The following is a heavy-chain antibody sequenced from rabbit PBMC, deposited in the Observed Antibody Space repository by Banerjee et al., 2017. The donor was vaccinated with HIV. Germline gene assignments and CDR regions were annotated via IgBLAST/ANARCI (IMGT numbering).Heavy chain of an antibody. Sequence: QEQLVESGGDLVQPEGSLTLTCKASGFTLSSYWMWWVRQAPGKGLEWIACIGAGSSGTTYYASWAKGRFTISKTSSTTVTLQMTSLTAADTATYFCARGNDWGLGLWGPGTLVTVS. V-gene: IGHV1S45*01. CDR3: ARGNDWGLGL. CDR1: GFTLSSYW. CDR2: IGAGSSGTT. D-gene: IGHD4-1*01. J-gene: IGHJ4*01.